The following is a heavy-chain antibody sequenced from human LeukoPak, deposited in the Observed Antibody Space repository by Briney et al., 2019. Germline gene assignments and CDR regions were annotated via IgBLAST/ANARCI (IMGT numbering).Heavy chain of an antibody. CDR3: ARGIPYFDY. CDR1: GFTVSSNY. Sequence: GGSLRLSCAASGFTVSSNYVSWVRQAPGKGLEWVSVIYTGGSTYYADSVEGRFTISRDKSKNTLYLLMNSLRAEDTAVYYCARGIPYFDYWGQGTLVTVSS. CDR2: IYTGGST. J-gene: IGHJ4*02. V-gene: IGHV3-53*01.